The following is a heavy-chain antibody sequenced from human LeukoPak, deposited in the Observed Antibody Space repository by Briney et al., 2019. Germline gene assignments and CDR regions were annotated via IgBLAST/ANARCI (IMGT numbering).Heavy chain of an antibody. V-gene: IGHV3-30*03. CDR3: ARGTYAFDI. CDR2: ISYDGSNK. Sequence: GGSLRLSCAASGFIFSNYGMNWVRQAPGKGLEWVAVISYDGSNKYYADSVKGRFTISRDNSKNTLYLQMNSLRAEDTAVYYCARGTYAFDIWGQGTMVTVSS. J-gene: IGHJ3*02. D-gene: IGHD1-1*01. CDR1: GFIFSNYG.